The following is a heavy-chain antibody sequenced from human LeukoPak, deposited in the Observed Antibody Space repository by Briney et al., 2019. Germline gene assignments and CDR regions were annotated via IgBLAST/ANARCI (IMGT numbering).Heavy chain of an antibody. CDR3: AKDILLWFGNDY. J-gene: IGHJ4*02. D-gene: IGHD3-10*01. CDR2: ISGSGGST. Sequence: GGSLRVSCAASGFTFSSYAMSWVRQAPGKGLEWVSAISGSGGSTYYADSVKGRFTISRDNSKNTLYLQMNSLRAEDTAVYYCAKDILLWFGNDYWGQGTLVTVSS. CDR1: GFTFSSYA. V-gene: IGHV3-23*01.